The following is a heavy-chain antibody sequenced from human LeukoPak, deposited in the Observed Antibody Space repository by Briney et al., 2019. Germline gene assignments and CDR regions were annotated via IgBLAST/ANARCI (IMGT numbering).Heavy chain of an antibody. CDR1: GGSITTTNW. D-gene: IGHD5-18*01. CDR2: VHLNGAT. Sequence: SETLSLTCAVSGGSITTTNWWSWVRQPPGKGLEWIGEVHLNGATYYNPSLKSRVTISVDTSKNQFSLNVTSVTAADTAVYYCANRGYSHGHGYYFDSWGLGTLVTVSS. CDR3: ANRGYSHGHGYYFDS. V-gene: IGHV4-4*02. J-gene: IGHJ4*02.